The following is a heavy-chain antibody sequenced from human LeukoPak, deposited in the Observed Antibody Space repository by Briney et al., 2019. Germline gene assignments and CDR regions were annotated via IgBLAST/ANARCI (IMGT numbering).Heavy chain of an antibody. CDR2: IYYSGST. Sequence: PSGTLSLTCTVSGGSISSADYYWSWIRQPPGKGLEWIGYIYYSGSTNYNPSLKSRITMSLDTSKNQFSLKLSSVTAADTAMYYCARVPPLRFLEWYRDYWGQGTLVTVSS. J-gene: IGHJ4*02. CDR1: GGSISSADYY. V-gene: IGHV4-30-4*08. CDR3: ARVPPLRFLEWYRDY. D-gene: IGHD3-3*01.